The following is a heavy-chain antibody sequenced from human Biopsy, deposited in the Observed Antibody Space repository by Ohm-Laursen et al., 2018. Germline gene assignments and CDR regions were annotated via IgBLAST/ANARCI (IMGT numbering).Heavy chain of an antibody. D-gene: IGHD6-13*01. Sequence: GDYYMSWIRQLPGKGLEWIGYISHSGSTSYNPSLRSLVTISTDTSTNQFSLKVRSVTAADTAMYYCAGATSGTSLYDPWGQGILVTVSS. CDR1: GDYY. V-gene: IGHV4-31*01. CDR3: AGATSGTSLYDP. CDR2: ISHSGST. J-gene: IGHJ5*02.